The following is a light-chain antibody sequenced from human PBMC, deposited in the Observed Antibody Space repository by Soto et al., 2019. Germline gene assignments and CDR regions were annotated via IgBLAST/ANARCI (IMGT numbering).Light chain of an antibody. J-gene: IGKJ4*01. V-gene: IGKV1-12*01. Sequence: DIPMTQSPSSVSASVGDRVTISCRASQGISTWLAWYQQKPGKAPNLLIYGAATLQSGVPSRFRGSGSGTDFTLTISSLQPEDCATYYCQQASSIPVTFGGGTKVEIK. CDR3: QQASSIPVT. CDR1: QGISTW. CDR2: GAA.